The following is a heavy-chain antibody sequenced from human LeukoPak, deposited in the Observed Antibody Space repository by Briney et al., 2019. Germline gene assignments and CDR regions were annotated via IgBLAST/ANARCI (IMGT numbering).Heavy chain of an antibody. CDR2: ISGSDDST. CDR1: GFTFSSYA. D-gene: IGHD6-13*01. Sequence: PGGSLRLFCAASGFTFSSYAMSWVRQAPGKGLEWVSFISGSDDSTYYADSVKGRFTISRDNSKNTLFLQMNSLRAEDTALYYCAKAGHSSSWAWADYWGQGTLVTVSS. J-gene: IGHJ4*02. V-gene: IGHV3-23*01. CDR3: AKAGHSSSWAWADY.